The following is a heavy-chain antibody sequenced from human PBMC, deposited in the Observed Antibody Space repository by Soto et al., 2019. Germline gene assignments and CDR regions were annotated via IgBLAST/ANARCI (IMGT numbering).Heavy chain of an antibody. D-gene: IGHD2-2*01. CDR2: IKQDGSEK. CDR1: GFTFSSYW. J-gene: IGHJ6*02. V-gene: IGHV3-7*01. Sequence: GGSLRLSCAASGFTFSSYWMSWVRQAPGKGLEWVANIKQDGSEKYYVDSVKGRFTISRDNAKNSLYLQMNSLRAEDTAGYDCARRGARAVPAAIRYYYYGMDVWGQGTTVTVSS. CDR3: ARRGARAVPAAIRYYYYGMDV.